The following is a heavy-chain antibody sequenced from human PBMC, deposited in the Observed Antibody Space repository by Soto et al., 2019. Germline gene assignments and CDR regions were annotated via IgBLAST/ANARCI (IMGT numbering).Heavy chain of an antibody. D-gene: IGHD3-10*01. CDR1: GFTFSNYA. Sequence: EVQLLESGGGLVQPGGSLRLSCAASGFTFSNYAMSWVRQAPEKGLEWVSGISGSGGSTYYADSVKGRFTISRDNPKNTLYLQMNSLRAEDTAVYYCAKDRDHTPPRGWFDSWGQGTLVTVSS. V-gene: IGHV3-23*01. CDR2: ISGSGGST. CDR3: AKDRDHTPPRGWFDS. J-gene: IGHJ5*01.